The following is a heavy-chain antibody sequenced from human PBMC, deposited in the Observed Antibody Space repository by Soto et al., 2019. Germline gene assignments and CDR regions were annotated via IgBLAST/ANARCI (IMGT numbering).Heavy chain of an antibody. CDR1: GFTVSGKRY. V-gene: IGHV3-53*01. CDR2: LYDVDDT. J-gene: IGHJ3*01. D-gene: IGHD1-1*01. Sequence: DVRLVESGGGLIQPGESLRLSCAAFGFTVSGKRYVAWVRQAPGKGLEWISALYDVDDTFYADSVKGRFTTSSDSSKTTVYLQMNGLRPDDTAVYYCASWHEREHAYDVWGRGTTVTVSS. CDR3: ASWHEREHAYDV.